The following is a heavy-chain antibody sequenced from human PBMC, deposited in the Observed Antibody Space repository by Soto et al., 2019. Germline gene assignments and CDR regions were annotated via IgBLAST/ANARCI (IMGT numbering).Heavy chain of an antibody. Sequence: GGSLRLSCKASGFTFSDFGMHWVRQAPGKGLEWVSAIWYDGSYQYYADPVRGRFTTSRDNSNNTLFLQMNSLRVEDTAVYYCARDRLITYGAKIAPDHWGQGALVTSPQ. CDR3: ARDRLITYGAKIAPDH. CDR2: IWYDGSYQ. D-gene: IGHD3-16*01. CDR1: GFTFSDFG. V-gene: IGHV3-33*01. J-gene: IGHJ5*02.